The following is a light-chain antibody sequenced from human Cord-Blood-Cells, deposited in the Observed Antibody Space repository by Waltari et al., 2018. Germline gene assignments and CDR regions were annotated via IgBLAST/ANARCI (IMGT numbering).Light chain of an antibody. J-gene: IGKJ4*01. V-gene: IGKV1-39*01. CDR3: QQSYSTPLT. CDR1: QSISSY. Sequence: DIQMTQSPSSLSASVGDRDTITCRASQSISSYLNWYQQKPGKAPELLIDAASSLQSGVPSRFSGSGSGTDFTLTISSLQPEDFATYYCQQSYSTPLTFGRGTKVEIK. CDR2: AAS.